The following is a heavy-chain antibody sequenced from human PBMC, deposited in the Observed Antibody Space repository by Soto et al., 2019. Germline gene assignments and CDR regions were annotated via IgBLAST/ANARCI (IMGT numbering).Heavy chain of an antibody. CDR3: ARRDRFSFDY. D-gene: IGHD3-10*01. V-gene: IGHV4-39*01. CDR1: DASISSTNYY. CDR2: ISSSGST. J-gene: IGHJ4*02. Sequence: QLQLQESGPGLVKPSETLSLTCTVSDASISSTNYYWGWIRQPPGKGLEWIGSISSSGSTYYKASLKSRVAMSVDTFKNQFSIKLTSVTAADTAVYYCARRDRFSFDYWGQGTLVTVSS.